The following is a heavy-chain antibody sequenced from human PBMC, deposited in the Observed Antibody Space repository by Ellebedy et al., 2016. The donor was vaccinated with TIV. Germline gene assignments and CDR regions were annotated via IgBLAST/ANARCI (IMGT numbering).Heavy chain of an antibody. Sequence: PGGSLRLSCAASGFTFNSHAMSWVRQTPPKGLEWVSAISTSGGRTYYADSVKGRFTVSRDNSKNMVYLQMNSLRAEDTAVYYCSRGGGCGGGTCYYPDFWGQGTLVTVSS. D-gene: IGHD2-15*01. CDR3: SRGGGCGGGTCYYPDF. CDR2: ISTSGGRT. J-gene: IGHJ4*02. CDR1: GFTFNSHA. V-gene: IGHV3-23*01.